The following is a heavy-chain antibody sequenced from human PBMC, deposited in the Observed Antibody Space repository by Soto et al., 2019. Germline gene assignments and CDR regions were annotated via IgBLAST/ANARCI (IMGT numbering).Heavy chain of an antibody. CDR1: GFMFSSAW. J-gene: IGHJ4*02. V-gene: IGHV3-15*01. CDR2: IKSTKDGGAR. D-gene: IGHD1-1*01. CDR3: VEGWNDF. Sequence: EVQVVESGGDLVEPGGSLRLSCVTSGFMFSSAWMSWVRQAPGKGLEWVARIKSTKDGGARDYAAPVNGRFSISRDDSKSTVYLQMNRLRAADTALYYCVEGWNDFWGQGTLVTVSS.